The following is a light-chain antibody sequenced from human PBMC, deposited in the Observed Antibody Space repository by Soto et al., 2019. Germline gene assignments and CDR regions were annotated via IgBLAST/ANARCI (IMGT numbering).Light chain of an antibody. CDR2: GAS. V-gene: IGKV3-15*01. Sequence: TLSVSPGERATISCRASQSLTSSLAWYQQKPGQAPRLLVFGASTRAAGFPARFSGSGSETEFTLTINSLQSEDFAVYFCQQYKSWPPTFGQGTKVDIK. CDR1: QSLTSS. J-gene: IGKJ2*01. CDR3: QQYKSWPPT.